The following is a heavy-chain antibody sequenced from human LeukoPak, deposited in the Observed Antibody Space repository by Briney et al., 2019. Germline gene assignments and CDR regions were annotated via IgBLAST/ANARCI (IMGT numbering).Heavy chain of an antibody. V-gene: IGHV1-2*02. J-gene: IGHJ4*02. D-gene: IGHD3-10*01. Sequence: ASVKVSCKASGYTFTGYYMHWVRQAPGQGLEWMGWINPNSGGTNYAQKFQGRVTMTRDTSISTAYMELSRLRSDDTAVYYCAGITMVRGVKTSYVDYWGQGTLVTVSS. CDR1: GYTFTGYY. CDR2: INPNSGGT. CDR3: AGITMVRGVKTSYVDY.